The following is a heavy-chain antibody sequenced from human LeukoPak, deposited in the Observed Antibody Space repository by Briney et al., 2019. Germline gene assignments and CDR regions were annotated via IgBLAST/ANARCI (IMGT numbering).Heavy chain of an antibody. CDR3: AKAHCSSTSCYRDYYYMDV. CDR1: GFTFSSYG. CDR2: ISGSGGST. D-gene: IGHD2-2*02. Sequence: PGRSLRLSCAASGFTFSSYGMHWVRQAPGKGLEWVSAISGSGGSTYYADSVKGRFTISRDNSKNTLYLQMNSLRAEDTAVYYCAKAHCSSTSCYRDYYYMDVWGKGTTVTVSS. J-gene: IGHJ6*03. V-gene: IGHV3-23*01.